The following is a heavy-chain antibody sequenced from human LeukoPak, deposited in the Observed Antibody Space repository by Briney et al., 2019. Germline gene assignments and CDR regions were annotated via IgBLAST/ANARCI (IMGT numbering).Heavy chain of an antibody. CDR1: GFTFSSYS. V-gene: IGHV3-21*01. D-gene: IGHD4-17*01. Sequence: GGSLRLSCAASGFTFSSYSMNWVRQAPGKGLEWVSSISSSSTYIYYADSVKGRFSISRDNAKNSLCLQMNSLRAEDTAVYYCVRDMTTATTCYLQHWGQGTLATVSS. CDR2: ISSSSTYI. CDR3: VRDMTTATTCYLQH. J-gene: IGHJ1*01.